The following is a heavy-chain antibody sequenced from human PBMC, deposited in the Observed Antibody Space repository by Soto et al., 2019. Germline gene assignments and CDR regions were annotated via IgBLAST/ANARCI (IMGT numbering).Heavy chain of an antibody. V-gene: IGHV3-30-3*01. CDR3: ARTYYDILTADMDV. J-gene: IGHJ6*02. Sequence: QVQLVESGGGVVQPGRSLRLSCAASGFTFSSYAMHWVRQAPGKGLEWVAVISYDGSNKYYADSVKGRFTISRDNSKNTLYLQMNSLRAEDTAVYYCARTYYDILTADMDVWGQGTTVTVSS. CDR2: ISYDGSNK. CDR1: GFTFSSYA. D-gene: IGHD3-9*01.